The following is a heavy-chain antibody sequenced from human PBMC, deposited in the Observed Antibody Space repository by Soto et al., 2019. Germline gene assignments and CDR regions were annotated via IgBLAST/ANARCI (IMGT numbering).Heavy chain of an antibody. J-gene: IGHJ4*02. CDR2: ISYDGSNK. Sequence: QVQLVESGGGVVQPGRSLRLSCAASGFTFSSYGMHWVRQAPGKGLEWVAVISYDGSNKYYADSVKGRFTISRDNSKNTLYLQMNSLRAEDTAVYYCAKDLLEWDWYYLDYWGQGTLVTVSS. CDR1: GFTFSSYG. V-gene: IGHV3-30*18. CDR3: AKDLLEWDWYYLDY. D-gene: IGHD3-3*01.